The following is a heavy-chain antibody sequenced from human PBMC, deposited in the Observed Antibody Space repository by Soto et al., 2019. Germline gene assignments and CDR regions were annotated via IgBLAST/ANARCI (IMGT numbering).Heavy chain of an antibody. D-gene: IGHD6-13*01. J-gene: IGHJ4*02. CDR3: ARDAYSYSRFPPFDS. V-gene: IGHV3-30-3*01. CDR1: GFTFSSYA. CDR2: ISYDGSNK. Sequence: LRLSCAASGFTFSSYAMHWVRQAPGKGLEWVAVISYDGSNKYYADSVKGRFTISRDNSKNTLYLQMNSLRAEDTAVYYCARDAYSYSRFPPFDSWGQGTRVTV.